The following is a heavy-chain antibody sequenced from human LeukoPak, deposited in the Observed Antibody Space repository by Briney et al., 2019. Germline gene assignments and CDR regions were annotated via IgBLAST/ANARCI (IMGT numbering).Heavy chain of an antibody. CDR3: ARGASARQDY. V-gene: IGHV3-30*03. J-gene: IGHJ4*02. D-gene: IGHD2-2*01. CDR2: ISYDGSNK. Sequence: PGGSLRLSCAASGFTFSSYGIHWVRQAPGKGLEWVAVISYDGSNKYYADPVKGRFTISRDNAKNTLYLQMNSLRAEDTAVYYCARGASARQDYWGQGTLVTVSS. CDR1: GFTFSSYG.